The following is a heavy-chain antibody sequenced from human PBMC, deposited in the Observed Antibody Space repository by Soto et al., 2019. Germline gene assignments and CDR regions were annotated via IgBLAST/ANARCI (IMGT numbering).Heavy chain of an antibody. D-gene: IGHD6-19*01. V-gene: IGHV3-7*03. CDR2: TKQDGSEK. CDR3: ASSGLYVDAFDI. Sequence: PGGSLRLCCAASGFTFSSYWMSWVRQAPGKGLEWVADTKQDGSEKYYVDSVKGRFTISRDNAKKSLYLQMNSLRAEDTAVYYCASSGLYVDAFDIWGQGTMVTVSS. J-gene: IGHJ3*02. CDR1: GFTFSSYW.